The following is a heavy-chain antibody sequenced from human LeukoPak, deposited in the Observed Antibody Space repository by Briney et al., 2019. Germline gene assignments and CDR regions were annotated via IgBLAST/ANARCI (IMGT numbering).Heavy chain of an antibody. CDR2: INPNSGGT. Sequence: ASVKLSCKASGYTFTGYYMHWVRQAPGQGLEWMGWINPNSGGTNYAQKFQGRVTMTRDTSISTAYMELSRLRSDDTAVYYCARDPSYYYYYYYMDVWGKGTTVTVSS. V-gene: IGHV1-2*02. J-gene: IGHJ6*03. CDR1: GYTFTGYY. CDR3: ARDPSYYYYYYYMDV.